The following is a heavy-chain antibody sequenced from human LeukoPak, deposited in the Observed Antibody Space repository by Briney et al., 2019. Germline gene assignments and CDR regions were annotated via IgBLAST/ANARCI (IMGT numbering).Heavy chain of an antibody. V-gene: IGHV4-34*01. Sequence: SETLSLTCAVYGGSFSGYYWSWIRQPPGKGLEWIGEINHSGSTNYNPSLKSRVTISVDTPKNQFSLKLSSVTAADTAVYYCARRGSGSYRIWGQGTMVTVSS. D-gene: IGHD3-10*01. CDR2: INHSGST. CDR3: ARRGSGSYRI. CDR1: GGSFSGYY. J-gene: IGHJ3*02.